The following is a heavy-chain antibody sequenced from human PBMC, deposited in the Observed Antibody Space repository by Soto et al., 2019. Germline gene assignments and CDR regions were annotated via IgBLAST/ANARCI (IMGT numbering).Heavy chain of an antibody. CDR2: LIPIFGTA. CDR1: GGTFSSYA. CDR3: ARGTLVMVTASNWFDP. J-gene: IGHJ5*02. D-gene: IGHD2-21*02. Sequence: QVQLVQSGAEVKKPGSSVKVSCKASGGTFSSYAISWVRQAPGQGLEWMGGLIPIFGTANYAQKFQGRVTITADESTSTAYMELSSLRSEDTAVYYCARGTLVMVTASNWFDPWGQGTLVTVSS. V-gene: IGHV1-69*01.